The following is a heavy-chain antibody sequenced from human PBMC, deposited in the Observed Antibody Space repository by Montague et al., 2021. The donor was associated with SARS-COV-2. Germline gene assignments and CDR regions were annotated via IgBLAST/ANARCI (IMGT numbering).Heavy chain of an antibody. D-gene: IGHD2-21*01. V-gene: IGHV4-39*07. CDR3: AGLTGGTPGEH. J-gene: IGHJ4*02. CDR2: LYYSGTT. CDR1: GGSISDSNFH. Sequence: SETLSLTCTVSGGSISDSNFHWGRTRQLPGKGLEWIGTLYYSGTTYYPPSLKSRVTTSKYTSKNQFSLKLTSAIAADTAGYYCAGLTGGTPGEHWGQGALVTGSA.